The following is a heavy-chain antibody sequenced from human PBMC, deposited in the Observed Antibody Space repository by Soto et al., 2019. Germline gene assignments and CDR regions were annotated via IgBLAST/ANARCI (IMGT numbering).Heavy chain of an antibody. D-gene: IGHD2-8*01. CDR3: ARHVVGSRPWVYAPL. V-gene: IGHV5-10-1*01. J-gene: IGHJ4*02. CDR2: IDPSDSYT. Sequence: EVQLVQSGAEVKKPGESLRISCKGSGYSFTSYWISWVRQMPGKGLEWMGRIDPSDSYTNYSPSFQGHVTISADKSIRTSYLQWSSLKASDTAAYYCARHVVGSRPWVYAPLWGQGTLVTVSS. CDR1: GYSFTSYW.